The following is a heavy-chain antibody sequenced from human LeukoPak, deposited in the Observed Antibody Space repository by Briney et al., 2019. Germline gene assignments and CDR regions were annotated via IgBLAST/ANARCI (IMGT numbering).Heavy chain of an antibody. J-gene: IGHJ4*02. CDR2: IYTSGNT. CDR1: NGSISSYY. V-gene: IGHV4-4*07. CDR3: AREGTTVVTRALDY. D-gene: IGHD2-21*02. Sequence: SETLPLTCTVSNGSISSYYWSWIRQPAGKGLEWIGRIYTSGNTNYNPSLKSRVSMSVDTSKNQLSLKLSSVTAADTAMYYCAREGTTVVTRALDYWGQGTLVTVSS.